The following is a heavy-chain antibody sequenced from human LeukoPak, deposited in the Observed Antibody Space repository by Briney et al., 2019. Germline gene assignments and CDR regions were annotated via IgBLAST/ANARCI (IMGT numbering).Heavy chain of an antibody. D-gene: IGHD3-22*01. J-gene: IGHJ5*02. Sequence: PSETLSLTCTVSGGSISSSSYYWVWLRQPPGKGRVWIGSIYYSGRTYYNPSLKSRGTISVDTSKNQCSLKLSSVTAADTAVYYCARHAAITMMVVVIMSWFDPWGQGTLVTVSS. CDR2: IYYSGRT. CDR1: GGSISSSSYY. CDR3: ARHAAITMMVVVIMSWFDP. V-gene: IGHV4-39*01.